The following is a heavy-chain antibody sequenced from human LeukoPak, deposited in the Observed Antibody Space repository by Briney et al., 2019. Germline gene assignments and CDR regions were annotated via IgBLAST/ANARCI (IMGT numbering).Heavy chain of an antibody. D-gene: IGHD3-3*01. CDR3: AKDTGPLRFLEWLLYVLDYYGMDV. J-gene: IGHJ6*02. CDR1: GFTFSSYG. V-gene: IGHV3-30*18. CDR2: ISYDGSNK. Sequence: GGSLRLSCAASGFTFSSYGMHWVRQAPGKGLEWVAVISYDGSNKYYADSVKGRFTISRDNSKNTLYLQMNSLRAEDTAVYYCAKDTGPLRFLEWLLYVLDYYGMDVWGQGTTVTVSS.